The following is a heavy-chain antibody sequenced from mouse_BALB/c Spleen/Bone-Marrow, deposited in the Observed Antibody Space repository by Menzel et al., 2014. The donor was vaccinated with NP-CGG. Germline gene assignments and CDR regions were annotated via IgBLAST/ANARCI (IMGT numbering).Heavy chain of an antibody. CDR1: GISITTGNYR. J-gene: IGHJ4*01. D-gene: IGHD1-1*02. Sequence: EVKLQESGPGLVKPSQTVSLTCTVTGISITTGNYRWSWIRQFPGNKLEWIGYIYYSGTITYNPSLTSRTTITRDTSKNQFFLEMNPLTAEDTATYYCARDGNCAMDYWGQGTSVTVSS. CDR2: IYYSGTI. V-gene: IGHV3-5*02. CDR3: ARDGNCAMDY.